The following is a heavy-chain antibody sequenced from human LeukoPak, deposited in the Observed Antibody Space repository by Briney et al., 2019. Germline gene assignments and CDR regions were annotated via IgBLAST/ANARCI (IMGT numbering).Heavy chain of an antibody. Sequence: PGGSLRLSCAASGFTVSSHYMTWVRQAPGKGLEWASLISSGSSTYYADSVKGRFTISGDNSKNTLYLQLNSLRADDTAVYYCARRRSKAYENWGQGTLVTVSS. CDR1: GFTVSSHY. V-gene: IGHV3-53*01. J-gene: IGHJ4*02. CDR3: ARRRSKAYEN. CDR2: ISSGSST. D-gene: IGHD3-22*01.